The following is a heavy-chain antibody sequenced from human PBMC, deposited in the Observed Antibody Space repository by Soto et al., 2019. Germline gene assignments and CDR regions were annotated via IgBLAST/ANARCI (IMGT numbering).Heavy chain of an antibody. V-gene: IGHV3-23*01. D-gene: IGHD6-6*01. Sequence: EVQLLESGGGLVQPGGSLRLSCAASGFTFTTYAMTWVRRAPGKGLEWVSAISGSGGSTYYADSVKGRFTISRESSKNTVFLQMNSLRAEDTAVYYCAKNWDTTFSSSSHWGQGTLVTVSS. CDR2: ISGSGGST. CDR3: AKNWDTTFSSSSH. J-gene: IGHJ4*02. CDR1: GFTFTTYA.